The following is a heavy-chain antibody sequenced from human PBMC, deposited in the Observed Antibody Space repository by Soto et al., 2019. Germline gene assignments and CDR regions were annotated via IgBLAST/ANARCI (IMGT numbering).Heavy chain of an antibody. Sequence: GGSLRLSCAASGFTFSSYSMNWVRQAPGKGLEWVSYISWNSGSIGYADSVKGRFTISRDNAKNSLYLQMNSLRAEDTALYYCARTYYYDSSGFDYWGQGTLVTVSS. J-gene: IGHJ4*02. V-gene: IGHV3-48*04. CDR2: ISWNSGSI. CDR3: ARTYYYDSSGFDY. CDR1: GFTFSSYS. D-gene: IGHD3-22*01.